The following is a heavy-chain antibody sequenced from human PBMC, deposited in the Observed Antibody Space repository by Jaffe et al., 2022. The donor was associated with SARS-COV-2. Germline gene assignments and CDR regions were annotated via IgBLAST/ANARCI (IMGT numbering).Heavy chain of an antibody. D-gene: IGHD3-10*01. CDR3: ARNPTGVRFDY. CDR1: GGSISSGSYY. J-gene: IGHJ4*02. V-gene: IGHV4-61*02. Sequence: QVQLQESGPGLVKPSQTLSLTCTVSGGSISSGSYYWSWIRQPAGKGLEWIGRIYTSGSTNYNPSLKSRVTISVDTSKNQFSLKLSSVTAADTAVYYCARNPTGVRFDYWGQGTLVTVSS. CDR2: IYTSGST.